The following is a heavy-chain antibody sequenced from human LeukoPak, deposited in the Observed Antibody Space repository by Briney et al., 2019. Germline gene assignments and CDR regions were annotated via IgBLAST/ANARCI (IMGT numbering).Heavy chain of an antibody. CDR2: IYYSGST. J-gene: IGHJ4*02. Sequence: SEALSLTCTVSGGSISSYYWSWIRQPPGKGLEWIGYIYYSGSTNYNPSLKSRVTISVDTSKNQFSLKLSSATAADTAVYYCAAGGSWYMAPLDYWGQGTLVTVSS. V-gene: IGHV4-59*01. CDR3: AAGGSWYMAPLDY. D-gene: IGHD6-13*01. CDR1: GGSISSYY.